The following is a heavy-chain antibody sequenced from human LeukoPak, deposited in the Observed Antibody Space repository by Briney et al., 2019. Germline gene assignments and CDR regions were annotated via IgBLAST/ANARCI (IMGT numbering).Heavy chain of an antibody. CDR1: GASITSYY. Sequence: SETLSLTCTVSGASITSYYWSWIRQPPGKALEWIGYIYYSGSTNYNPSLKSRVTISVDTSKNQFSLKLSSVTAADTAVYYCASLSIAAAGTYYYMDVWGKGTTVTVSS. CDR2: IYYSGST. V-gene: IGHV4-59*01. CDR3: ASLSIAAAGTYYYMDV. D-gene: IGHD6-13*01. J-gene: IGHJ6*03.